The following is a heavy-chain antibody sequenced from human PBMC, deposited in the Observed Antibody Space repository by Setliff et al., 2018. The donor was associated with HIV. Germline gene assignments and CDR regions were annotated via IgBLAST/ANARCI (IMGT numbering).Heavy chain of an antibody. CDR3: ASEAGYGGQWLISGFP. CDR2: ITGSSTT. V-gene: IGHV3-48*01. CDR1: GFRFSVYS. D-gene: IGHD6-19*01. Sequence: PGGSLRLSCAASGFRFSVYSMHWVRQAPGKGLEWLSYITGSSTTYYAESVKGRFTISRDDARSSLYLQVNSLGVEDTAVYFCASEAGYGGQWLISGFPWGQGTLVTVSS. J-gene: IGHJ5*02.